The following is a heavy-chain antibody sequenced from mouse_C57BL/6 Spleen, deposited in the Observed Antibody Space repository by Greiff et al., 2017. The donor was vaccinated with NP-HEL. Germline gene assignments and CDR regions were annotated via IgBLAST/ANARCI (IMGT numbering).Heavy chain of an antibody. V-gene: IGHV1-69*01. CDR1: GYTFTSYW. CDR3: ARGYYGNYAFDY. Sequence: QVQLQQPGAELVMPGASVKLSCKASGYTFTSYWMPWVKQRPGQGLEWIGEIYPSDSYTNYNQKFKGKSTLTVDKSSSTAYMQLSSLTSEDSAVYYCARGYYGNYAFDYWGQGTTLTVSS. CDR2: IYPSDSYT. D-gene: IGHD2-1*01. J-gene: IGHJ2*01.